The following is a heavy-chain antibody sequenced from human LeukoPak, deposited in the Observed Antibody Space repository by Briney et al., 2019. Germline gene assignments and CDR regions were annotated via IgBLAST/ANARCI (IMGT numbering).Heavy chain of an antibody. D-gene: IGHD3-3*01. V-gene: IGHV1-18*01. CDR2: ISAYNGNT. Sequence: ASVKVSCKASGYTFTSYGISWVRQAPGQGLEWMGWISAYNGNTNYAQKLQGRVTMTTDTSTSTAYMELRSLRSDDTAVYYCARDAHYDFWSGYLPFDYWGQGTLVTVSS. J-gene: IGHJ4*02. CDR1: GYTFTSYG. CDR3: ARDAHYDFWSGYLPFDY.